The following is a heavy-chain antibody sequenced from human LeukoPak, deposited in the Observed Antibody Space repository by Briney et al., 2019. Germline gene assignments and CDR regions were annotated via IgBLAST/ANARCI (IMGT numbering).Heavy chain of an antibody. D-gene: IGHD3-9*01. CDR1: GGTFSSYA. J-gene: IGHJ4*02. CDR2: IIPIFGTA. V-gene: IGHV1-69*05. Sequence: SVKVSCKASGGTFSSYAISWVRQAPGQGLEWMGGIIPIFGTANYAQKFQGRVTITTDESTSTAYMELSSLRSEDTAVYYCARGDYILTGYHYFDYWGQGTLVTVSS. CDR3: ARGDYILTGYHYFDY.